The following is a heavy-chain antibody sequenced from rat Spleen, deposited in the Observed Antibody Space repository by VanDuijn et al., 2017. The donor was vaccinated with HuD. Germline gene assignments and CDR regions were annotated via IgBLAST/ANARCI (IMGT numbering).Heavy chain of an antibody. D-gene: IGHD1-11*01. CDR2: ISPSGGNT. J-gene: IGHJ4*01. Sequence: EVQLVESGGGLVQPGRSMKLSCAASGFTFSDYNMAWVRQAPAKGLEWVASISPSGGNTFYRDSVKGRFIISRDNAKSTLYLQMDSLRSEDTATYYCGTDYFGGYVMDAWGQGVSVTVSS. CDR3: GTDYFGGYVMDA. CDR1: GFTFSDYN. V-gene: IGHV5-25*01.